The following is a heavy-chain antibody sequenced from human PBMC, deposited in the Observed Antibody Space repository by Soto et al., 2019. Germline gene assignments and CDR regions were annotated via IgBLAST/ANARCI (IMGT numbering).Heavy chain of an antibody. D-gene: IGHD1-26*01. Sequence: SGPTLVNPTQTLTLTCTFSCFSLSTTGVGVGWIRQPPGKALEWLALIYWDDDKVYNPSLKSRLTISQDSSKNQVVLTMTNMDPVDTATYYCAHRRSGDAFNMWGQGTMVTVSS. CDR2: IYWDDDK. CDR1: CFSLSTTGVG. J-gene: IGHJ3*02. V-gene: IGHV2-5*02. CDR3: AHRRSGDAFNM.